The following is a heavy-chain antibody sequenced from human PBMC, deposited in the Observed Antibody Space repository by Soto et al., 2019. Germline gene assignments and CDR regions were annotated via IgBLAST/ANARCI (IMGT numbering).Heavy chain of an antibody. CDR2: ISYDGSNK. CDR3: ARDRFRIVATIAFAY. V-gene: IGHV3-30-3*01. CDR1: GFTFSSYA. J-gene: IGHJ4*02. Sequence: PGGSLRLSCAASGFTFSSYAMHWVRQAPGKGLEWVAVISYDGSNKYYADSVKGRFTISRDNSKNTLYLQMNSLRAEDAAVYYCARDRFRIVATIAFAYWGQGTLVTVSS. D-gene: IGHD5-12*01.